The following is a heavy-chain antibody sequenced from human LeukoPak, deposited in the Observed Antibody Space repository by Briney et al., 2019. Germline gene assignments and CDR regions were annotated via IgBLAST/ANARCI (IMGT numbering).Heavy chain of an antibody. D-gene: IGHD2-15*01. V-gene: IGHV3-23*01. Sequence: GGSLRLSCAASGFTVSSKYMSWVRQAPGKGLEWVSAISGSGGSTYYADSVKGRFTISRDNSKNTLYLQMNSLRAEDTAVYYCAKVKSSFFDYWGQGTLVTVSS. CDR1: GFTVSSKY. CDR2: ISGSGGST. J-gene: IGHJ4*02. CDR3: AKVKSSFFDY.